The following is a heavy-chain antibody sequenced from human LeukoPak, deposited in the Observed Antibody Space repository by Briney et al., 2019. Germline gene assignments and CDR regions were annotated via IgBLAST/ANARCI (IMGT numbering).Heavy chain of an antibody. CDR3: ARGLVVGTPTPPKGRPFDI. CDR2: ISSSSSYI. J-gene: IGHJ3*02. V-gene: IGHV3-21*01. CDR1: GFTFSSYS. D-gene: IGHD2-15*01. Sequence: GGSLRLSCAASGFTFSSYSMNWVRQAPGKGLEWVSSISSSSSYIYYADSVEGRFTISRDNAKNSLYLQMNSLRAEDTAVYYCARGLVVGTPTPPKGRPFDIWGQGTMVTVSS.